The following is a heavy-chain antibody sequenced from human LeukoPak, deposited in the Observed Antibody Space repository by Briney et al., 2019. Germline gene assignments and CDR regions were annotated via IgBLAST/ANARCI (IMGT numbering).Heavy chain of an antibody. CDR1: GFTFSSYS. Sequence: GGSLRLSCAASGFTFSSYSMNWVRQAPGKGLEWVSSISSSSSYIYCADSVKGRFTISRDNAKNSLYLQMNSLRAEDTAVYYCARGIDGSGGYYYYYMDVWGKGTTVTVSS. D-gene: IGHD3-10*01. J-gene: IGHJ6*03. V-gene: IGHV3-21*01. CDR3: ARGIDGSGGYYYYYMDV. CDR2: ISSSSSYI.